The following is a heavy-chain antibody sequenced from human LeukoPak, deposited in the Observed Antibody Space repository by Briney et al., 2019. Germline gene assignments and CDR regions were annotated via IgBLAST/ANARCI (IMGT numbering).Heavy chain of an antibody. J-gene: IGHJ3*02. CDR1: GGSFSGYY. CDR2: INHSGST. V-gene: IGHV4-34*01. Sequence: PSETLSLTCAVYGGSFSGYYWSWIRQPPGKGLEWIGEINHSGSTNYNPSLKSRVTISVDTSKNQFSLKLSSVIAADTAVYYCARLYYYDSSGYYYSPRAFDIWGQGTMVTVSS. CDR3: ARLYYYDSSGYYYSPRAFDI. D-gene: IGHD3-22*01.